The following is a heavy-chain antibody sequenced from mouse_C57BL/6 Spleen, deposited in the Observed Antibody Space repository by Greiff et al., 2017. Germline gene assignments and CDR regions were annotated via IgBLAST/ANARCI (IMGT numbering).Heavy chain of an antibody. Sequence: QVQLQQPGAELVKPGASVKMSCKASGYTFTSYWITWVKQRPGQGLEWIGDIYPGSGSTNYNEKFKSKATLTVDTSSSTAYMQLSSLTSEDSAVYYCARSMGITTVVDYWYFDVWGTGTTVTVSS. CDR1: GYTFTSYW. V-gene: IGHV1-55*01. J-gene: IGHJ1*03. CDR3: ARSMGITTVVDYWYFDV. CDR2: IYPGSGST. D-gene: IGHD1-1*01.